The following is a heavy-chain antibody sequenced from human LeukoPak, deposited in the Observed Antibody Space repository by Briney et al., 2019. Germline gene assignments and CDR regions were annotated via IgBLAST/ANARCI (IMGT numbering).Heavy chain of an antibody. CDR3: AKDQRWLYYFDY. Sequence: PGGSLRLSCAASGFTFSSYSMNWVRQAPGKGLEWVSAISGSGGSTYYAGSVKGRFTISRDNSKNTLYLQMNSLRAEDTAVYYCAKDQRWLYYFDYWGQGTLVTVSS. V-gene: IGHV3-23*01. D-gene: IGHD5-24*01. J-gene: IGHJ4*02. CDR2: ISGSGGST. CDR1: GFTFSSYS.